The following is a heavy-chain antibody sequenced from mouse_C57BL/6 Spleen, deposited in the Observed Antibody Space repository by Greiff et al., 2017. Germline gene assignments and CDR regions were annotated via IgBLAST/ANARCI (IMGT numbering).Heavy chain of an antibody. V-gene: IGHV1-55*01. J-gene: IGHJ4*01. D-gene: IGHD2-4*01. CDR1: GYTFTSYW. Sequence: VQLQQPGAELVKPGASVKMSCKASGYTFTSYWITWVKQRPGQGLEWIGDIYPGSGSTNYNEKFKSKATLTVDTSSSTAYMQLSSLTSEDSAVYYCARRGDYDRNSYAMDYWGQGTSVTVSS. CDR2: IYPGSGST. CDR3: ARRGDYDRNSYAMDY.